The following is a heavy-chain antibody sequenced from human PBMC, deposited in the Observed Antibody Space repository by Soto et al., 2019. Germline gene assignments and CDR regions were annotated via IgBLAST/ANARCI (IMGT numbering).Heavy chain of an antibody. V-gene: IGHV5-10-1*01. D-gene: IGHD6-13*01. CDR2: IDPSDSYT. CDR3: ARVKNSSSWYSYYYYGMDV. J-gene: IGHJ6*02. CDR1: GYSFTSYW. Sequence: GESLKISCKGSGYSFTSYWISWVRQMPGKGLEWMGRIDPSDSYTNYSPSFQGHVTISADKSISTAYLQWSSLKASNTAMYYCARVKNSSSWYSYYYYGMDVWGQGTTVTVSS.